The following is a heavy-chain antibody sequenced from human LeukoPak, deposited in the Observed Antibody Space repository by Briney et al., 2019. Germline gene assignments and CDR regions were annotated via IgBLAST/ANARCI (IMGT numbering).Heavy chain of an antibody. CDR2: TSYDGGNN. Sequence: GGSLRLSCAASGFTFSSFAMHWVRQAPGKGLEWVAVTSYDGGNNYYADSVKGRFTISRDNSKNTLYLQMNSLRAEDTAIYYCAKYGPQDSGSSHFDYWGQGALVTVSS. CDR3: AKYGPQDSGSSHFDY. D-gene: IGHD1-26*01. J-gene: IGHJ4*02. V-gene: IGHV3-30-3*02. CDR1: GFTFSSFA.